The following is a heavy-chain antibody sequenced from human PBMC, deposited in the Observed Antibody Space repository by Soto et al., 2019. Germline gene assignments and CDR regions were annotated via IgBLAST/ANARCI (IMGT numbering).Heavy chain of an antibody. V-gene: IGHV3-23*01. Sequence: EVQLLESGGGLVQPGGSLRLSCAASGFTFINYAVTWVRQAPGKGLEWVSTISGSGGSTYYADSVKGRFTISRDNSKNTVYLQMNSLRAEATAVYYCAKDQGSSWYEVDFWGERTLVTVSS. CDR1: GFTFINYA. J-gene: IGHJ4*02. CDR2: ISGSGGST. D-gene: IGHD6-13*01. CDR3: AKDQGSSWYEVDF.